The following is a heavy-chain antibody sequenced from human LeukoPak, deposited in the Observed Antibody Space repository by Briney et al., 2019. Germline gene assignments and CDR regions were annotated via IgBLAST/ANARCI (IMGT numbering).Heavy chain of an antibody. CDR1: GFTFSSYD. V-gene: IGHV3-23*01. CDR2: ISGSGGTT. Sequence: GGSLRLSCAASGFTFSSYDMSWVRQAPGKGPEWVSGISGSGGTTYYADSVKGRFTISRDNSKNTLYLQMNSLRAEDTAVYYCAKDFSSSWSRYYYYYYMDVWGKGTTVTVSS. D-gene: IGHD6-13*01. J-gene: IGHJ6*03. CDR3: AKDFSSSWSRYYYYYYMDV.